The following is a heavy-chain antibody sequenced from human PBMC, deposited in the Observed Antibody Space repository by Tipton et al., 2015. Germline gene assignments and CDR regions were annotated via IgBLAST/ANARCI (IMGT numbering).Heavy chain of an antibody. D-gene: IGHD2-15*01. Sequence: TLSLTCAVYGGSFSGYYWNWIRQPPGKGLEWIGEINHSGSTNYNPSLKSRVTISVDTSKNQFSLKLSSVTAADTAVYYCARTGSCSGGSCYFSYFDYWGQGTLLTVSS. V-gene: IGHV4-34*01. CDR3: ARTGSCSGGSCYFSYFDY. CDR2: INHSGST. J-gene: IGHJ4*02. CDR1: GGSFSGYY.